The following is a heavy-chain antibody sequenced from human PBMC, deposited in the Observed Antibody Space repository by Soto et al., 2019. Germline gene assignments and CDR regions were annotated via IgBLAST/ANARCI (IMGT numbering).Heavy chain of an antibody. CDR2: ISAYNGNT. CDR3: ARLNQWLRFTYYFDY. CDR1: GYTFTSYG. Sequence: ASVKVSCKASGYTFTSYGISWVRQAPGQGLEWMGWISAYNGNTNYAQKLQGRVTMTTDTSTSTAYMELRSLRSDDTAVYYCARLNQWLRFTYYFDYWGQGTLVTVSS. V-gene: IGHV1-18*01. D-gene: IGHD5-12*01. J-gene: IGHJ4*02.